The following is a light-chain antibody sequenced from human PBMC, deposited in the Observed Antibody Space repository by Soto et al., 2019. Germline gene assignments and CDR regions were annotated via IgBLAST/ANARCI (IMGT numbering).Light chain of an antibody. CDR3: QQTYSLPRT. V-gene: IGKV1-39*01. CDR2: SAS. Sequence: DVQMTQSPSSLSASVGDRVTIACRASQTVSKFVNWYQQKPGKVPDLLIYSASTLYSGVPSRFSGSGSGTEFTLTISNRQPEDFATYYCQQTYSLPRTFAQGTKAE. J-gene: IGKJ1*01. CDR1: QTVSKF.